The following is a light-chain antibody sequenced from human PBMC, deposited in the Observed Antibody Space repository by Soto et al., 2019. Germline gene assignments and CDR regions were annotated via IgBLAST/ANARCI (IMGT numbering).Light chain of an antibody. CDR2: ANT. V-gene: IGLV1-40*01. Sequence: QSVLTQPPSVSGAPGQRVTISCTGSSSNIGAGYNVHWYQQLPGTAPKLLIYANTNRPSGVPDRFSGSKSGTSASLAITGLQPEDEADYYCQSYDSSLSGYVFGTGTTLTVL. CDR3: QSYDSSLSGYV. J-gene: IGLJ1*01. CDR1: SSNIGAGYN.